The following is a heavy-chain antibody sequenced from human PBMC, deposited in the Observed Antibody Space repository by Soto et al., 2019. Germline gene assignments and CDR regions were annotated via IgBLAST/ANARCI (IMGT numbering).Heavy chain of an antibody. CDR3: SRGRGSGDY. J-gene: IGHJ4*02. CDR1: GYTFTSYY. CDR2: INPNGGST. V-gene: IGHV1-46*03. Sequence: QVQLVQSGAEVKNPGASVTVSCRASGYTFTSYYIHWVRQAPGQGLEWMGIINPNGGSTNYAQRFQGRVTVTRDTSTSIVYMELSSLRSEDTAVYYCSRGRGSGDYGGQGTLVTVSS.